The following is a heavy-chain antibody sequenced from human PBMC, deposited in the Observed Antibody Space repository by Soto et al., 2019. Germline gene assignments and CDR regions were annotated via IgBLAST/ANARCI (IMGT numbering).Heavy chain of an antibody. CDR2: IYWDDDP. CDR3: AHAFGGTSWPNDAFDV. Sequence: QITLKESGTTLVKPTQTLTLTCIFSGFSFSADGVGVGWIRQPPGKALEWLALIYWDDDPRYSASLKSRLTITKDSSKNQVVLTMTNMDPLDTATYYCAHAFGGTSWPNDAFDVEGQGTVVTVSS. J-gene: IGHJ3*01. D-gene: IGHD3-16*01. V-gene: IGHV2-5*02. CDR1: GFSFSADGVG.